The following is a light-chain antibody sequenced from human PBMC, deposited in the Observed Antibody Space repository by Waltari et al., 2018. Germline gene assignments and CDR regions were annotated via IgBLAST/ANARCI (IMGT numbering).Light chain of an antibody. J-gene: IGKJ4*01. CDR2: DAS. CDR3: QQRSKWPLT. CDR1: QSVTNY. Sequence: DIVLPQSPATLSLSPGESATPSCRASQSVTNYLAWYQLKPGQAPRLLIYDASTRATGIPARFSGSGSGTDFTLTISNLEPEDSAVYYCQQRSKWPLTFGRGTKVEIK. V-gene: IGKV3-11*01.